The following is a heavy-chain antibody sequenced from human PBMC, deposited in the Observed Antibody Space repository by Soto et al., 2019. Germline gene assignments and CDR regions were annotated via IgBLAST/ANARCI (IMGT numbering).Heavy chain of an antibody. J-gene: IGHJ4*02. Sequence: QAQLVESGGGVVQPGRSLRLSCAASGFIFSSDGMHWGRQAPGTGLEWVAVISYDGGLQHYADSVKGRFTISRDNSKNMVLLQMNSLRAEDTAEYYCVSDRGYGHASVAYSWGQGTLVSVSS. CDR3: VSDRGYGHASVAYS. CDR2: ISYDGGLQ. CDR1: GFIFSSDG. D-gene: IGHD3-10*01. V-gene: IGHV3-30*03.